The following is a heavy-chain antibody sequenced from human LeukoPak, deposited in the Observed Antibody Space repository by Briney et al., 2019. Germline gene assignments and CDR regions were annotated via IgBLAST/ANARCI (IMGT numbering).Heavy chain of an antibody. V-gene: IGHV1-8*01. D-gene: IGHD3-22*01. CDR3: ARTYYDDSSGRNWFDP. J-gene: IGHJ5*02. CDR2: MKPNRGQT. CDR1: GYTFTSYD. Sequence: ASLKVSCKASGYTFTSYDINWVRQATGQGLEWMGWMKPNRGQTGYAQKFQGRVTMTRLTSISTAYMELSSLRSEDTAVYYCARTYYDDSSGRNWFDPWGQGTLVTVSS.